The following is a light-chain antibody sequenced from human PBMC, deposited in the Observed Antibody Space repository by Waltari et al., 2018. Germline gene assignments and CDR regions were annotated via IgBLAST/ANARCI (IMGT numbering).Light chain of an antibody. V-gene: IGLV3-19*01. CDR1: TLRRNY. J-gene: IGLJ2*01. CDR2: GPG. Sequence: SSDLTQDPSVSVALGQTVTITCQGATLRRNYASLYQQRPGPAPVLVLYGPGNRPPGIPDRFSGSTSGNTASLTITGAQAEDEADYYCHSRETFSTRLFGGGTRLTV. CDR3: HSRETFSTRL.